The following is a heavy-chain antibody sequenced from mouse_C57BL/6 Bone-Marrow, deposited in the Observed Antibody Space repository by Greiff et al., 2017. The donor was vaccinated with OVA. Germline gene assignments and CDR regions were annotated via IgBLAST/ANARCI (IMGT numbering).Heavy chain of an antibody. CDR3: ARDGYYAMDY. J-gene: IGHJ4*01. CDR2: ISDGGSYT. CDR1: GFTFSSSA. Sequence: EVQLMESGGGLVKPGGSLKLSCAASGFTFSSSAMSWVRQTPEQRLEWVATISDGGSYTYYPDNVKGRFTISRDNAKNNLYLQMSHLKSEDTAMYYCARDGYYAMDYWGQGTSVTVSS. V-gene: IGHV5-4*01.